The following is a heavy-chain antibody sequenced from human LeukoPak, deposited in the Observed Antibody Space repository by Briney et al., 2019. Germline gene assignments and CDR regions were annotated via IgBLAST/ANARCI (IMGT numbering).Heavy chain of an antibody. J-gene: IGHJ6*03. V-gene: IGHV3-23*01. D-gene: IGHD6-13*01. CDR1: GFTFSSYA. CDR2: ISVSVGST. CDR3: AKGRYSSSWYKNYYYYMDV. Sequence: PGGSPRLSCAASGFTFSSYAMSWVRQAPGKGLEWVSAISVSVGSTYYADSVKGRFTISRDNSKNTLYLQMNSLRAEDTAVYYCAKGRYSSSWYKNYYYYMDVWGKGTTVTVSS.